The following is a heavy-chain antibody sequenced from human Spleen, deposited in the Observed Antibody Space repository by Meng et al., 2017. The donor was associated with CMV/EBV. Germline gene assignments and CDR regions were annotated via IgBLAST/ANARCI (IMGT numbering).Heavy chain of an antibody. CDR3: ARPPTMKIVPDTFHI. CDR1: GFTFSDYY. Sequence: GESLKISCAASGFTFSDYYMSWIRQAPGKGLEWVSYISSSGSTIYYADSVKGRFTISRDNSKNTLSLQMNSLRAEDTAVYYCARPPTMKIVPDTFHIWGQGTMVTVSS. D-gene: IGHD3-22*01. V-gene: IGHV3-11*01. CDR2: ISSSGSTI. J-gene: IGHJ3*02.